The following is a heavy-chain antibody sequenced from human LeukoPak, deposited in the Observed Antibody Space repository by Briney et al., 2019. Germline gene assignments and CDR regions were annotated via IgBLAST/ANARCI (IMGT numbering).Heavy chain of an antibody. Sequence: PGGSLRLSCAASGFTFSSYAMSWVRQAPGKGLEWVSAISGSGGSTYYADSVKGRFTISRDNSKNTLYLQMNSLRAEDTAVYYCAKDLYYSSGSYYNAGDYWGQGTLVTVSS. V-gene: IGHV3-23*01. D-gene: IGHD3-10*01. J-gene: IGHJ4*02. CDR2: ISGSGGST. CDR3: AKDLYYSSGSYYNAGDY. CDR1: GFTFSSYA.